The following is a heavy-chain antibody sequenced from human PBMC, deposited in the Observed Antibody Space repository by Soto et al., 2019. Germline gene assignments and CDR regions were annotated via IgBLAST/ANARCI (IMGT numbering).Heavy chain of an antibody. CDR2: VYYSGTT. CDR3: ARIGYGSGLTPYYYYGMDV. Sequence: SETLSLTCTVSGGSINNYYWSWIRQSPGKGLEWIGYVYYSGTTDYNPTLKSRITISRDNSKNTLYLQMGSLRAEDMAVYYCARIGYGSGLTPYYYYGMDVWGQGTTVTVSS. D-gene: IGHD3-10*01. J-gene: IGHJ6*02. V-gene: IGHV4-59*01. CDR1: GGSINNYY.